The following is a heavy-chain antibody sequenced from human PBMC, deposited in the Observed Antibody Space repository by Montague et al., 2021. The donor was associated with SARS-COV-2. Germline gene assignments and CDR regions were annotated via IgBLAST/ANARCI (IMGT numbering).Heavy chain of an antibody. CDR1: GFTFSSYE. J-gene: IGHJ4*02. V-gene: IGHV3-48*03. Sequence: SLRLSCAASGFTFSSYEMNWVRKAPGKGLEWVSYISSSGSTIYYXDSVKGRFTIYRDNAKNPLYLQMNSLRAEDTAVYYCARGYAWIQLWLRGNYFDYWGQGTLVTVSS. D-gene: IGHD5-18*01. CDR3: ARGYAWIQLWLRGNYFDY. CDR2: ISSSGSTI.